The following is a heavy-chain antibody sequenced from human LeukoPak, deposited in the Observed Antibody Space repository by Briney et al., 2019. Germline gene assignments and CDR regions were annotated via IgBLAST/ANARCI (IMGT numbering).Heavy chain of an antibody. J-gene: IGHJ4*02. CDR2: INHSGST. CDR3: ARYDFWSGYLDY. Sequence: SETLSLTCAVYGGSFSGYYWSWIRQPPGKGLEWIGEINHSGSTNYNPSLKSRVTISVDTSKNQFSLKLSSVTAADTAVYYCARYDFWSGYLDYWGQGTLDTVSS. CDR1: GGSFSGYY. D-gene: IGHD3-3*01. V-gene: IGHV4-34*01.